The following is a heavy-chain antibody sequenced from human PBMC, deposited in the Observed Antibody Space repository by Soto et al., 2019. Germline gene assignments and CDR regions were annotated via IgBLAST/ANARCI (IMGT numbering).Heavy chain of an antibody. CDR2: IITITGFI. Sequence: EVHLVESGGGLVKPGGSLRLSCAASGFTFSSYSMNWVRQAPGKGLEWVSIITITGFIDYADSVKGRVTISRDNAKSSLYLQMNSLRAEDTAVYYCARDSREYNAYDYNWGEGTLVTFSS. CDR3: ARDSREYNAYDYN. J-gene: IGHJ4*02. V-gene: IGHV3-21*01. CDR1: GFTFSSYS. D-gene: IGHD5-12*01.